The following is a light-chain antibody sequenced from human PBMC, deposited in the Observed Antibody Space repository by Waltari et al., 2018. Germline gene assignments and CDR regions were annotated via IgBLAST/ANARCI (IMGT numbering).Light chain of an antibody. V-gene: IGKV3-20*01. J-gene: IGKJ1*01. CDR1: QSVSSNS. Sequence: EIVLTQSPGTLSLSPGERATLYCRASQSVSSNSLAWYQQKPGQAPRLLIYGASSRATGIPDRISGSGSGTDFTLTITRLEPEDFAVYYCQQYGSSPKTFGQGTKVEIK. CDR2: GAS. CDR3: QQYGSSPKT.